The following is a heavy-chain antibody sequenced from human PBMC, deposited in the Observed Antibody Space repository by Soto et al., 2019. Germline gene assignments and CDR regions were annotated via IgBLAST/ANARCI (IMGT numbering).Heavy chain of an antibody. V-gene: IGHV1-18*01. CDR3: ARKNTAAVYYYYGMDV. J-gene: IGHJ6*02. D-gene: IGHD5-18*01. CDR1: GYTFTSYG. Sequence: ASVKVSCKASGYTFTSYGISWVRQAPGQGLEWMGWISAYNGNTNYAQKLQGRVTMTTDTSTSTAYMELRSLRSDDTAVYYCARKNTAAVYYYYGMDVWGQGTTVTVSS. CDR2: ISAYNGNT.